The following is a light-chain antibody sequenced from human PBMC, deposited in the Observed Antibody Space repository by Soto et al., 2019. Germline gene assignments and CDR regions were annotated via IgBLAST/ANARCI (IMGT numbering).Light chain of an antibody. V-gene: IGKV1-39*01. CDR1: QSISSY. J-gene: IGKJ5*01. CDR2: AAS. CDR3: QQSYNTPLT. Sequence: DIQMTQSPSSLSASVGDRVTITCRASQSISSYLNWYQQKPGKAPKLLIYAASSLQSGVPSRFSGSGSGTDFTLISSRLQPDDAATYCYQQSYNTPLTFGQGTQLEIK.